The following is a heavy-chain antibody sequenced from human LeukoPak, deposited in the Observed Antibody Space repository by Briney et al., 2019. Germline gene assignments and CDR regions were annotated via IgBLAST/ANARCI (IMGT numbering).Heavy chain of an antibody. V-gene: IGHV4-61*10. D-gene: IGHD3-3*01. CDR1: GDSISSGNYY. J-gene: IGHJ6*03. CDR2: INHSGST. CDR3: AVWSGYPRWPYYYYYMDV. Sequence: SETLSLTCTVSGDSISSGNYYWTWIRQPAGKGLEWIGEINHSGSTNYNPSLKSRVTISVDTSKNQFSLKLSSVTAADTAVYYCAVWSGYPRWPYYYYYMDVWGKGTTVTVSS.